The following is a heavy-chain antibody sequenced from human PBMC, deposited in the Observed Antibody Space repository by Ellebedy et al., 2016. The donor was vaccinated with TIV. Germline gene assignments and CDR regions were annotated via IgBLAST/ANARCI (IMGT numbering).Heavy chain of an antibody. D-gene: IGHD3-10*01. CDR1: GGTFSSYA. V-gene: IGHV1-69*04. CDR2: IIPILGIA. Sequence: AASVKVSCKASGGTFSSYAISWVRQAPGQGLEWMGRIIPILGIANYAQKFQGRVTITRDTSASTAYMELSSLRSEDTAVYYCARNYYGSGSYWWAFDYWGQGTLVTVSS. CDR3: ARNYYGSGSYWWAFDY. J-gene: IGHJ4*02.